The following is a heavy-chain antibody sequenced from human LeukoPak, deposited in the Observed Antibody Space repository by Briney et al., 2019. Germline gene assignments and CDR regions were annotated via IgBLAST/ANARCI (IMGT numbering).Heavy chain of an antibody. CDR2: INHSGST. CDR1: GGSFSGYY. J-gene: IGHJ4*02. Sequence: SETLSLTCAAYGGSFSGYYWSWIRQPPGKGLEWIGEINHSGSTNYNPSLKSRVTISVDTSKNQFSLKLSSVTAADTAVYYCARPLTGNWGQGTLVTVSS. V-gene: IGHV4-34*01. D-gene: IGHD1-1*01. CDR3: ARPLTGN.